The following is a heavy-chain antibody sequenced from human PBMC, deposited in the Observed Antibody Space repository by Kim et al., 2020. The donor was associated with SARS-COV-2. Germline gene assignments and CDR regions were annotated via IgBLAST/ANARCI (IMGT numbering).Heavy chain of an antibody. J-gene: IGHJ4*02. Sequence: ASVKVSCKASGDTFTSYGISWVRQAPGQGLEWMGWISAYNGNTNYAKQLQGRVTITPDTSTSTAYMELRSLKSDDTAVYYCAKALGYFVWTYPIDYWGQGTLVTVSS. CDR1: GDTFTSYG. V-gene: IGHV1-18*04. CDR3: AKALGYFVWTYPIDY. D-gene: IGHD3-9*01. CDR2: ISAYNGNT.